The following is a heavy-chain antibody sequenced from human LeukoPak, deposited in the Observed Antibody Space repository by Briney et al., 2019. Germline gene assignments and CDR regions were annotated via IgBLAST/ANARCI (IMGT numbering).Heavy chain of an antibody. CDR1: GGSITIYY. Sequence: SETLSLTCTVSGGSITIYYWSWIRQPAGKGLEWIGRIYTSGSTNYNPSLKSRVTMSVDTSKNQFSLKLSSVTAADTAVYYCAMPTSIAVAGTFDYWGQGTLVTVSS. D-gene: IGHD6-19*01. J-gene: IGHJ4*02. CDR2: IYTSGST. CDR3: AMPTSIAVAGTFDY. V-gene: IGHV4-4*07.